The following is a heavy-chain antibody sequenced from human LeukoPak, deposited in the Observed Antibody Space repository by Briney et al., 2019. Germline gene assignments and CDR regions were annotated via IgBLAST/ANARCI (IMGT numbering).Heavy chain of an antibody. Sequence: SETLSLTCTVSGGSISSGGYYWSWIRQHPGKGLEWIGYIYYSGSTYYNPSLKSRVTISVDTSKTQYSLRLSSVTATDTAVYYCARSNGTWRYFFDSWGQGTLVTVSS. CDR1: GGSISSGGYY. CDR2: IYYSGST. V-gene: IGHV4-31*03. D-gene: IGHD1-14*01. J-gene: IGHJ4*02. CDR3: ARSNGTWRYFFDS.